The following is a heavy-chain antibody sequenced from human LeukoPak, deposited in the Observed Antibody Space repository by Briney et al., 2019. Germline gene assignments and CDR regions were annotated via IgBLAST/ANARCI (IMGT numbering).Heavy chain of an antibody. J-gene: IGHJ4*02. D-gene: IGHD1-26*01. CDR3: ARVKARSGSYSLDY. Sequence: ASVKVSCKASGYTFTTYGITWVRQAPGQGLESMGWISAFNGNTNYAQKLQGRVTMTTDTSTSTAYMELRSLRSDDTAVYYCARVKARSGSYSLDYWGQGTLVTVSS. CDR1: GYTFTTYG. V-gene: IGHV1-18*01. CDR2: ISAFNGNT.